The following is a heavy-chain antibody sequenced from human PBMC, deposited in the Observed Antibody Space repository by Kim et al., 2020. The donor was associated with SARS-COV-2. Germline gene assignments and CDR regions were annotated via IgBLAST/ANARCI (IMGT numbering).Heavy chain of an antibody. CDR1: GFTFSSYA. Sequence: GGSLRLSCAASGFTFSSYAMSWVRQAPGKGLEWVSAISGSGGSTYYADSVKGRFTISRDNAKNTLYLQMNSLRAEDTAVYYCAKNPYLRYSYGYDAFDSWGQGAMVTVSS. V-gene: IGHV3-23*01. J-gene: IGHJ3*02. CDR2: ISGSGGST. CDR3: AKNPYLRYSYGYDAFDS. D-gene: IGHD5-18*01.